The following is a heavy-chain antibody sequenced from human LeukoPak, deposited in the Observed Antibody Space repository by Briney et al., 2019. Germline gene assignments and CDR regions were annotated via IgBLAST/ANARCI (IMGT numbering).Heavy chain of an antibody. D-gene: IGHD3-9*01. CDR2: IYYSGST. J-gene: IGHJ4*02. Sequence: PSETLSLTCTVSGGSISSSSYYWGWIRQPPGKGLEWIGSIYYSGSTYYNPSLKSRVTISVDTSKNQFSLKLSSVTAADTAVYYCARRVARLRYIFGLSGEYFDYWGQGTLVTVSS. CDR1: GGSISSSSYY. CDR3: ARRVARLRYIFGLSGEYFDY. V-gene: IGHV4-39*01.